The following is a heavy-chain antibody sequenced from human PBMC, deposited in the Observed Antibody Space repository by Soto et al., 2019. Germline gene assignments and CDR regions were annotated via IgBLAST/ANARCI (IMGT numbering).Heavy chain of an antibody. D-gene: IGHD3-10*01. V-gene: IGHV4-31*03. Sequence: SETLSLTCTVSGGSISSGGYYWSWIRQHPGRGLEWIGYIYHSGSTYYNPSLKSRVTISVDTSKNQFSLKLSSVTAADTAVYYCARGIEDVYYHYYMDVWGKGTTVTVSS. CDR1: GGSISSGGYY. CDR3: ARGIEDVYYHYYMDV. J-gene: IGHJ6*03. CDR2: IYHSGST.